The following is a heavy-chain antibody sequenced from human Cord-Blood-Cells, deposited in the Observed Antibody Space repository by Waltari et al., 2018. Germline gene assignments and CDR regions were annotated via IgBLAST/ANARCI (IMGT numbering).Heavy chain of an antibody. CDR2: IYWNDDK. D-gene: IGHD3-22*01. Sequence: QITLKESGPTLVKPTQTLTLTCTFSGFSLSTSGVGVGWIRQPPGKAREWLALIYWNDDKRYSPSLKSSLTITKDTSQNQVVLTMTNMDPVDTATYYCAHSRCYYDSSGYYYFDYWGQGTLVTVSS. CDR1: GFSLSTSGVG. J-gene: IGHJ4*02. V-gene: IGHV2-5*01. CDR3: AHSRCYYDSSGYYYFDY.